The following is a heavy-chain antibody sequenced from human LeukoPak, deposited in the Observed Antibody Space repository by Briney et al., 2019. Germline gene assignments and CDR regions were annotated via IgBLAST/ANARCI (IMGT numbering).Heavy chain of an antibody. V-gene: IGHV4-38-2*01. CDR1: GYSLSSGYY. CDR3: ARAGYSSGWYSPWWFDP. Sequence: SETLSLTCAVSGYSLSSGYYWGWIRQPPGKGLEWIGSMFHNRGTYYNPSLKSRVTISMDTSKNQFSLKLSSVTAADTAVYYCARAGYSSGWYSPWWFDPWGQGTLVTVSS. J-gene: IGHJ5*02. D-gene: IGHD6-19*01. CDR2: MFHNRGT.